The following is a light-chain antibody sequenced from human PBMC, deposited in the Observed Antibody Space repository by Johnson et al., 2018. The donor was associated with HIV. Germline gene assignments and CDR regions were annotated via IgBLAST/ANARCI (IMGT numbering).Light chain of an antibody. V-gene: IGLV1-51*01. J-gene: IGLJ1*01. CDR1: SSNIGNNY. CDR3: GTWDSSLRVGF. CDR2: DNN. Sequence: QSLLTQPPSVSAAPGQKVTISCSGSSSNIGNNYVSWYQQLPGTAPKLLIYDNNQRPSGIPDRFSGSKSGTSATLGITGLQTGDEAEYYCGTWDSSLRVGFFGTGTKVTVL.